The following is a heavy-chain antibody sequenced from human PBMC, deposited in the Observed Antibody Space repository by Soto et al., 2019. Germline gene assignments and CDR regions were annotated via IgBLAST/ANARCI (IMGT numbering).Heavy chain of an antibody. V-gene: IGHV1-18*01. CDR2: ISAYNGNT. D-gene: IGHD2-15*01. CDR3: ARDGGDIVVVVAATGNAFDI. Sequence: QVQLVQSGAEVKKPGASVKVSCKASGYTFTSYGISWVRQAPGQGLEWMGWISAYNGNTKYATKLKGRVTMTTDTSTSTAYMELRSLRSDDTAVYYCARDGGDIVVVVAATGNAFDIWGQGTMVTVSS. J-gene: IGHJ3*02. CDR1: GYTFTSYG.